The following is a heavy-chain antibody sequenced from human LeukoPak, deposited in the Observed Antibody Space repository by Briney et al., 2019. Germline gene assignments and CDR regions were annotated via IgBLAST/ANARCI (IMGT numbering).Heavy chain of an antibody. J-gene: IGHJ4*02. CDR3: ARGKRFLEWLPDFDC. Sequence: SVKVSCKASGGTFSSYAISWVRQAPGQGLEWMGGIIPIFGTANYAQKFQGRVTITADESTSTAYMELSSLRSEDTAVYYCARGKRFLEWLPDFDCWGQGTLVTVSS. V-gene: IGHV1-69*01. CDR1: GGTFSSYA. D-gene: IGHD3-3*01. CDR2: IIPIFGTA.